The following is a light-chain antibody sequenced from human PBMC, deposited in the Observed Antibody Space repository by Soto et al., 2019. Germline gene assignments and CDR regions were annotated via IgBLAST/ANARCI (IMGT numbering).Light chain of an antibody. J-gene: IGLJ1*01. Sequence: QSALTQPPSVSGAPGQMVTVSCTGTSSNIGAGFDVHWYQQLPGAAPKLLIFGNSNRPSGVPDRFSGSKSGITASLAITGLQAEDEASYYCQSFDNSLNVFYVFGTGTNVTVL. CDR1: SSNIGAGFD. CDR2: GNS. V-gene: IGLV1-40*01. CDR3: QSFDNSLNVFYV.